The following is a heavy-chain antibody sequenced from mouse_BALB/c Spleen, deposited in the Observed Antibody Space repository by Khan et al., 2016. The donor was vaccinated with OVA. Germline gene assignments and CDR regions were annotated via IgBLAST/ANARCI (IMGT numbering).Heavy chain of an antibody. CDR2: ISSGGDYT. CDR1: GFIFSSYI. CDR3: ASHLTGSFAY. J-gene: IGHJ3*01. Sequence: VQLKESGGDLVKPGGSRKLSCAASGFIFSSYIMSWVRQTPDKRLEWVATISSGGDYTYYPDNVKGRFTISRDNAKNTLYLQMNSLKSEDTAMYYCASHLTGSFAYWGQGTLVTVSA. V-gene: IGHV5-6*01. D-gene: IGHD4-1*01.